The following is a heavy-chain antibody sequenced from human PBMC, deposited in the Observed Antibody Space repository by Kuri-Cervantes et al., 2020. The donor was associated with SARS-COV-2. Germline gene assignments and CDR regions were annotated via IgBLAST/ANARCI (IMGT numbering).Heavy chain of an antibody. CDR1: GGSISSYY. Sequence: GSLRLSCTVSGGSISSYYWSWIRQPAGKGLEWIGYIYYSGSTNYNPSLKSRVTISVDTSKNQFSLKLSSVTAADTAVYYCARDMTTVTSDAFDIWGQGTMVTVSS. CDR2: IYYSGST. CDR3: ARDMTTVTSDAFDI. V-gene: IGHV4-59*12. J-gene: IGHJ3*02. D-gene: IGHD4-17*01.